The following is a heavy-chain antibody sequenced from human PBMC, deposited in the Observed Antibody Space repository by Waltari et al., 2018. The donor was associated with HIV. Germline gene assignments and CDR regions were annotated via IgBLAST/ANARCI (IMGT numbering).Heavy chain of an antibody. CDR2: IYYSRRT. CDR1: GGSISSSSYY. CDR3: ATEQWLVEGYNWFDP. Sequence: QLQLQESGPGLVKPSETLSLTCTVSGGSISSSSYYWGWIRQPKVKGLEWIESIYYSRRTYDNPSLQSRVTISVDTSKNQFSLKLCCVTAADTAVYYCATEQWLVEGYNWFDPWGQGTLVTVSS. J-gene: IGHJ5*02. D-gene: IGHD6-19*01. V-gene: IGHV4-39*01.